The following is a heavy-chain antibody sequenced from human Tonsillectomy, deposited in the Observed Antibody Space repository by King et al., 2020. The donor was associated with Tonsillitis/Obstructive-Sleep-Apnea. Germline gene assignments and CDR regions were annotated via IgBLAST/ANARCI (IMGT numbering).Heavy chain of an antibody. Sequence: VQLVESGGGLVQPGGSRRLSCAASGFTFNLYAMSWVRQAPGKGLEWVSSITANGGDADYADSVKGRFTISRDNSKDTLFLQMNSLRADDTAIYFCVKNWNVADYWGPGTLVTVSS. J-gene: IGHJ4*01. CDR1: GFTFNLYA. V-gene: IGHV3-23*04. CDR3: VKNWNVADY. CDR2: ITANGGDA. D-gene: IGHD1-1*01.